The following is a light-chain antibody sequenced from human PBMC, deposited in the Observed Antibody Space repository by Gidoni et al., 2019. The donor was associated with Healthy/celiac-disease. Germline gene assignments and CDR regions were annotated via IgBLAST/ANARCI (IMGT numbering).Light chain of an antibody. CDR2: GAS. Sequence: MALTQSPGTLSLSPGESATLSCRASQSVSSSYLAWYQQKPGQDPRLLIYGASRRATGIPDRFSGSGSGTDFSLNISRLEPEDFAVYYCKQYGSSPTFGKGTKVEIK. J-gene: IGKJ1*01. V-gene: IGKV3-20*01. CDR3: KQYGSSPT. CDR1: QSVSSSY.